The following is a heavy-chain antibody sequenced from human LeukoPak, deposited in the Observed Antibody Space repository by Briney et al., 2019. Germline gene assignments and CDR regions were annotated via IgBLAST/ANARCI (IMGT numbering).Heavy chain of an antibody. CDR2: IYTSGST. CDR3: ARDSNYSSGWYMPYYYYYMDV. D-gene: IGHD6-19*01. V-gene: IGHV4-4*07. CDR1: GGSISSYY. J-gene: IGHJ6*03. Sequence: SETLSLTCTVSGGSISSYYWSWIRQPAGKGLEWIGRIYTSGSTNYNPSLKSRVTMSVDTSKNQFSLKLSSVTAADTAVYYCARDSNYSSGWYMPYYYYYMDVWGKGTTVTVPS.